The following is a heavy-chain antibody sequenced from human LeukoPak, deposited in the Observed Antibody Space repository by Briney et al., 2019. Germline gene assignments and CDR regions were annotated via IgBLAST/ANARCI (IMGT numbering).Heavy chain of an antibody. D-gene: IGHD2-2*01. Sequence: GGSLRLSCAASGFTFSSYGMHWVRQAPGKGLEWVAVISYDGSNKYYADSVKGRFTISRDNSKNTLYLQMNSLRAEDTAVYYCASLLEVGYCSSTSCQDYWGQGTLVTVSS. V-gene: IGHV3-30*03. J-gene: IGHJ4*02. CDR1: GFTFSSYG. CDR2: ISYDGSNK. CDR3: ASLLEVGYCSSTSCQDY.